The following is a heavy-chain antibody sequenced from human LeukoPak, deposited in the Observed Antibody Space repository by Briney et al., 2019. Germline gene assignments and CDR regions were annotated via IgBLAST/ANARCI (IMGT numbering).Heavy chain of an antibody. CDR1: GYTFISYG. CDR2: ISAYNGNT. D-gene: IGHD3-10*01. V-gene: IGHV1-18*01. CDR3: ARVSSGSGSFYYYGMDV. Sequence: GASVKVSCKASGYTFISYGISWVRQAPGQGLEWMGWISAYNGNTNYAQKLQGRVTMTTDTSTSTAYMELRSLRSDDTAVYYCARVSSGSGSFYYYGMDVWGQGTTVTVSS. J-gene: IGHJ6*02.